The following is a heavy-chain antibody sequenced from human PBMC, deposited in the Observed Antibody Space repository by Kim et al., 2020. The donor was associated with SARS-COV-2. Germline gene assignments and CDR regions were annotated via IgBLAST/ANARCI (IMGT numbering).Heavy chain of an antibody. CDR1: GFTFSSSW. V-gene: IGHV3-7*03. CDR3: VLGARASSGYMNWFDP. D-gene: IGHD3-22*01. Sequence: GGSLRLSCAASGFTFSSSWMHWVCQAPEKGLEWVADIKCDGSEKYYVDSVKGRLTISRDNAKNSLYLQVNSLRAEDMTVYYCVLGARASSGYMNWFDPWGQGTLVTVSS. CDR2: IKCDGSEK. J-gene: IGHJ5*02.